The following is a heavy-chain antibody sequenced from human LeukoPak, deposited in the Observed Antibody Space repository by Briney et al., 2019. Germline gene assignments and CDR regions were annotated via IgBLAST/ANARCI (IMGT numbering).Heavy chain of an antibody. CDR1: GFTVSGNY. V-gene: IGHV3-53*05. CDR2: IYSGGTT. Sequence: GGSLTLSCAVSGFTVSGNYMSWVRQAPGKGLEWVSLIYSGGTTYYADSVKGRFTISRDNSKNTLYLQMNSLRAEDTAVYYCAKNWRGRGFDPWGQGTLVTVSS. CDR3: AKNWRGRGFDP. D-gene: IGHD3-3*01. J-gene: IGHJ5*02.